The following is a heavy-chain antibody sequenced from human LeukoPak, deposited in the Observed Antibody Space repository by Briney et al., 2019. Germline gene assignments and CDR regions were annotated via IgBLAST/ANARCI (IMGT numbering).Heavy chain of an antibody. CDR3: ANRVDDDYYYYGMDV. J-gene: IGHJ6*04. CDR1: GFTFSGYA. V-gene: IGHV3-23*01. D-gene: IGHD1-1*01. CDR2: INGSGGGT. Sequence: GGSLGVSCEASGFTFSGYAMSWVRQAPGEGLEWVSAINGSGGGTYYADSVKGRFTISRDNTKNTLYLQMNSLRAEDTAVYYCANRVDDDYYYYGMDVWGKGTTVTVSS.